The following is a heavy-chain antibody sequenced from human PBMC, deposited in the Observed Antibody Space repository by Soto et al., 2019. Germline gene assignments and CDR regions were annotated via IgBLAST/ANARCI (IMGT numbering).Heavy chain of an antibody. J-gene: IGHJ3*02. V-gene: IGHV4-34*01. CDR3: ARHFIYDYIWGSYRYDAFDI. Sequence: SETLSLTCAVYGGSFSGYYWSWIRQPPGKGLEWIGDINHSGSTNYNPSLKSRVTISVDTSKNQFSLKLSSVTAADTAVYYCARHFIYDYIWGSYRYDAFDIWGQGTMVTVSS. CDR2: INHSGST. D-gene: IGHD3-16*02. CDR1: GGSFSGYY.